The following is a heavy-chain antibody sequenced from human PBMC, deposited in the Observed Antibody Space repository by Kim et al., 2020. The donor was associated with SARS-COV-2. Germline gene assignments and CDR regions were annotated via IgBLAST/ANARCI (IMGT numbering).Heavy chain of an antibody. D-gene: IGHD1-20*01. CDR3: ARDNWNDPYYGMDV. J-gene: IGHJ6*02. Sequence: GGSLRLSCAASGFTFSSYDMHWVRQATGKGLEWVSAIGTAGDTYYPGSVKGRFTISRENAKNSLYLQMNSLRAGDTAVYYCARDNWNDPYYGMDVWGQGTTVTVSS. CDR2: IGTAGDT. V-gene: IGHV3-13*01. CDR1: GFTFSSYD.